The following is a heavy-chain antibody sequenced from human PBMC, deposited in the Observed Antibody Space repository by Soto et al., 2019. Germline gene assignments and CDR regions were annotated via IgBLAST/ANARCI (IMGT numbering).Heavy chain of an antibody. D-gene: IGHD3-3*01. CDR3: ARWGEHSFYDFWSGYPLIYF. Sequence: SETLSLTCTVSGGSISSYYWSWIRQPPGKGLEWIGYIYYSGSTNYNPSLKSRVTISVDTSKNQFSLKLSSVTAADTAVYYCARWGEHSFYDFWSGYPLIYFWGQGSLVPVSS. J-gene: IGHJ4*02. V-gene: IGHV4-59*01. CDR2: IYYSGST. CDR1: GGSISSYY.